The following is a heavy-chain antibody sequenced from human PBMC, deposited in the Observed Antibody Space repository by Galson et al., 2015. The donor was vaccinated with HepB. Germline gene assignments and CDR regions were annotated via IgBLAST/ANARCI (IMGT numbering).Heavy chain of an antibody. CDR3: ARGLVGYWEPGSLDY. CDR1: GYSFINYG. CDR2: ISAYNGNT. J-gene: IGHJ4*02. Sequence: SVKVSCKASGYSFINYGISWVRQAPGQGLEWMGWISAYNGNTNYAQKVQGRVTMTTDTSTSTAYMELRSLRSDDTAVYYCARGLVGYWEPGSLDYWGQGALVTVSS. V-gene: IGHV1-18*01. D-gene: IGHD2-8*02.